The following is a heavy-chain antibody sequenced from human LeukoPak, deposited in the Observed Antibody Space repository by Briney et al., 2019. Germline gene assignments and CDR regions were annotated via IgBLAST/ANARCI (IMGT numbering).Heavy chain of an antibody. Sequence: GRSLRLSCAASGFTFSSYGMHWVRQAPGKGLEWMAIIYCDGSKTIYSPSFQTQVTISVDKSTNTAYLQWTSLKASDTAIYFCARRAELGMRYFDSWGQGALVTVSS. CDR3: ARRAELGMRYFDS. CDR2: IYCDGSKT. D-gene: IGHD3-16*01. J-gene: IGHJ4*02. V-gene: IGHV5-51*01. CDR1: GFTFSSYG.